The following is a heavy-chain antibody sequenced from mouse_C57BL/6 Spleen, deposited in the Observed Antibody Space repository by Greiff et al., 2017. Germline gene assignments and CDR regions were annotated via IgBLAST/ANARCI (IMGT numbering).Heavy chain of an antibody. CDR1: GYAFRSYW. CDR3: ARTGDYDRFAY. CDR2: IYPGDGDT. V-gene: IGHV1-80*01. Sequence: VQLQQSGAELVKPGASVKISCKASGYAFRSYWMNWVKQRPGKGLEWIGQIYPGDGDTNYNGKFKGKATLTADKSSSTAYMQLSSLTSEDSAVYFCARTGDYDRFAYWGQGTLVTVSA. D-gene: IGHD2-4*01. J-gene: IGHJ3*01.